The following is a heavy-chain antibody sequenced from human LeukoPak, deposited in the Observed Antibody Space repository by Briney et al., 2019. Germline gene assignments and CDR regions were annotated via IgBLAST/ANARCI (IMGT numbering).Heavy chain of an antibody. V-gene: IGHV1-24*01. CDR1: GYTLTELS. CDR3: ARGCGGDCPNAEYFHH. Sequence: ASVKVSCKVSGYTLTELSMHWVRQAPGKGLEWMGGFDPEDGETIYAQKFQGRVTMTEDTSTDTAYMELSSLRSEDTAVYYCARGCGGDCPNAEYFHHWGQGTLVIVSS. J-gene: IGHJ1*01. CDR2: FDPEDGET. D-gene: IGHD2-21*02.